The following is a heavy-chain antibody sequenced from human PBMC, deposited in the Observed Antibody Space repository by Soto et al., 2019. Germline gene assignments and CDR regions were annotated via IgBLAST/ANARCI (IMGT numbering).Heavy chain of an antibody. CDR1: GGSISSGGYS. J-gene: IGHJ5*02. CDR2: IYHSGST. CDR3: AREDYGSGNHNWFDP. V-gene: IGHV4-30-2*01. D-gene: IGHD3-10*01. Sequence: QLQLQESGSGLVKPSQTLSLTCAVSGGSISSGGYSWSWIRQPPGKGLEWIGYIYHSGSTYYNPSLKSRVTISGDRSKNPFSLKLGAVTAADTAVYYCAREDYGSGNHNWFDPWGQGTLVTVSS.